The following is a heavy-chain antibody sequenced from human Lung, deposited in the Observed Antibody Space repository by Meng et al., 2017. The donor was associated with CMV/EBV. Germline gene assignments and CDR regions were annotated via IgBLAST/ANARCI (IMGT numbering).Heavy chain of an antibody. CDR1: GYTFSHEW. D-gene: IGHD3-10*01. Sequence: XVSCKGSGYTFSHEWIGWVRQTPGKGLDWMGILYPADSDTRYSPSFQGRITISADMSTSTAYLQWTSLKASDIGIYYCARGSSGSYWYFDLWGRGILVTVSS. CDR3: ARGSSGSYWYFDL. CDR2: LYPADSDT. J-gene: IGHJ2*01. V-gene: IGHV5-51*01.